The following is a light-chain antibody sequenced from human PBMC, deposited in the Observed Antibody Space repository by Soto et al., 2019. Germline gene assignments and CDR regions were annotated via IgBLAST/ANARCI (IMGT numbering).Light chain of an antibody. CDR2: DAA. CDR1: QSVNFN. V-gene: IGKV3-11*01. Sequence: EIVLTQSPATLSLSPGERATLSCRASQSVNFNLAWYKQKPGQAPRLLIYDAANRATGIPARFSGSGSGTDFTLTISSLEPEDFAVYYCQHRSNCPLTFGPGTKVDIK. J-gene: IGKJ3*01. CDR3: QHRSNCPLT.